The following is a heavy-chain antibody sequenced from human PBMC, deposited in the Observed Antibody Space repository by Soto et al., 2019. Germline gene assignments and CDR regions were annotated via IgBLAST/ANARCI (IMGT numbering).Heavy chain of an antibody. CDR1: EFSFSSYS. J-gene: IGHJ5*02. Sequence: PGGSLRLSCVASEFSFSSYSMNWVRQAPGKGLEWVSSISSSSSYIYYADSVKGRFTISRDNAKNSLYLQMSSLRAEDTAVYYCARDYANSGSYSPDWFDPWGQGTLVTVSS. CDR3: ARDYANSGSYSPDWFDP. CDR2: ISSSSSYI. V-gene: IGHV3-21*01. D-gene: IGHD3-10*01.